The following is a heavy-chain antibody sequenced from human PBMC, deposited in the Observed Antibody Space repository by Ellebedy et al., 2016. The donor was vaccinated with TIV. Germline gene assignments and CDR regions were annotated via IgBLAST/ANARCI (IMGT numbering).Heavy chain of an antibody. CDR1: GYTFTSYG. Sequence: AASVKVSCKASGYTFTSYGISWVRQAPGQGLEWMGWISPSNGNTNYAQKLQGRVTMTTDTSTSTAYMELRSLRSDDTAVYYCARVAEGSSWYGGYYYYGMDVWGQGTTVTVSS. CDR2: ISPSNGNT. CDR3: ARVAEGSSWYGGYYYYGMDV. V-gene: IGHV1-18*01. D-gene: IGHD6-13*01. J-gene: IGHJ6*02.